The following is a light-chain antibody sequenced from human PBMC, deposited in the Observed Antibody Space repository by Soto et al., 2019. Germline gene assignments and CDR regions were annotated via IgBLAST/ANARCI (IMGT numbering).Light chain of an antibody. Sequence: NFMLTQPHSVSASPGKTVTISCTGSSGSIASYYVQWYQQRPGSAPTLVIYEDNQRPSGVPDRFSGSIDSSSNSASLTISGLRTEDEADYYCQSYDTTNVVFGGGTKLTV. CDR1: SGSIASYY. J-gene: IGLJ2*01. CDR2: EDN. V-gene: IGLV6-57*02. CDR3: QSYDTTNVV.